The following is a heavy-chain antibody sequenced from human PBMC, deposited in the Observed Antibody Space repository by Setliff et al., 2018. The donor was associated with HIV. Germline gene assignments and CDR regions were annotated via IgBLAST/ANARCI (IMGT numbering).Heavy chain of an antibody. CDR2: IYSSGST. D-gene: IGHD3-10*01. Sequence: PSETLSLTCTVSGGSISSGGYYWSWIRQHPGKGLEWIGSIYSSGSTYYNPSLKSRVSISVDTSKNQFSLKLRSVTAADTAVYYCATSAESGFGIHWGVFNIWGQGTRVTVSS. CDR3: ATSAESGFGIHWGVFNI. CDR1: GGSISSGGYY. J-gene: IGHJ3*02. V-gene: IGHV4-39*01.